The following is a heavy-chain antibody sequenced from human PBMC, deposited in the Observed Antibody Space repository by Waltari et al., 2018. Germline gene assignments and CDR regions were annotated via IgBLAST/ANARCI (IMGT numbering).Heavy chain of an antibody. CDR2: MNPNNGNT. Sequence: QVQLVQSEAEVKKPRASVKVSCTPSGYTFTTSDIHWVRQAPGQGLEWMGWMNPNNGNTNYPQKFQGRVTMTRDISKSTAFMELINLRSDDTAVYYCARGPSRVFDIWGQGTTVTVSS. CDR3: ARGPSRVFDI. J-gene: IGHJ3*02. V-gene: IGHV1-8*01. CDR1: GYTFTTSD.